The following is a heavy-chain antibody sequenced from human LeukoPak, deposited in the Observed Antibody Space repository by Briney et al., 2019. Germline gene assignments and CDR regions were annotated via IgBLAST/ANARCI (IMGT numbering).Heavy chain of an antibody. D-gene: IGHD4-17*01. CDR2: INAGNGNT. Sequence: ASVKVSCKASGYTFTSYAMHWVRQAPGQRLEWMGWINAGNGNTKYSQKFQGRVTITRDTSASTAYMEQSSLRSEDTAVYYCARAYGDYFDYFDYWGQGTLVTVSS. J-gene: IGHJ4*02. CDR3: ARAYGDYFDYFDY. CDR1: GYTFTSYA. V-gene: IGHV1-3*01.